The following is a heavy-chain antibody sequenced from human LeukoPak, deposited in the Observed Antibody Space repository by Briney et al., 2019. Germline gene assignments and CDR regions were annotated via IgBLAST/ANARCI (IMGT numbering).Heavy chain of an antibody. CDR3: ARVYSNYYYYYMDV. Sequence: GGSLRLSCAASGFPVSSDYMNWVRQAPGKGLEWVANIKQDGSEKYYVDSVKGRFTISRDNAKNSLYLQMNSLRAEDTALYYCARVYSNYYYYYMDVWGKGTTVTVSS. CDR1: GFPVSSDY. D-gene: IGHD4-11*01. CDR2: IKQDGSEK. V-gene: IGHV3-7*01. J-gene: IGHJ6*03.